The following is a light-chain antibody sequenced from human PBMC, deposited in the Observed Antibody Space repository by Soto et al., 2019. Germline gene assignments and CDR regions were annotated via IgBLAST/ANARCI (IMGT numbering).Light chain of an antibody. Sequence: QSALTQPASVSGSPGQSITISCTGTSSDVGGYNYVSWYQQHPGKAPKLMIYEVNNRPSGVSNRFSGSKSGNTASLTISGLQAEDEAGYYCSSYTSSNTWVFGGGTKLTVL. CDR1: SSDVGGYNY. CDR2: EVN. J-gene: IGLJ3*02. CDR3: SSYTSSNTWV. V-gene: IGLV2-14*01.